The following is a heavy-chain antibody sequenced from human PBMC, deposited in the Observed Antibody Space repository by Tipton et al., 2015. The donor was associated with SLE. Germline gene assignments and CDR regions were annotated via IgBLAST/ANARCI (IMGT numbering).Heavy chain of an antibody. CDR3: ARWAGPTVNFDY. D-gene: IGHD4-11*01. J-gene: IGHJ4*02. CDR1: GGSISSYY. CDR2: IYYSGST. Sequence: LRLSCTVSGGSISSYYWSWIRQPPGQGLEWIGYIYYSGSTNYNPSLKSRVTISVDTSKNQFSLKLSSVTAADTAVYYCARWAGPTVNFDYWGQGTLVTVSS. V-gene: IGHV4-59*01.